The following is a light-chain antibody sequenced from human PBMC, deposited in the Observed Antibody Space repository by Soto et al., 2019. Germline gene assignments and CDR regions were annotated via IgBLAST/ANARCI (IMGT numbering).Light chain of an antibody. CDR3: QQGYGTPYT. J-gene: IGKJ3*01. V-gene: IGKV1-39*01. CDR2: AAS. CDR1: QSISSY. Sequence: DIQMTQSPSSLSASVGDRVTITCRASQSISSYLNWYQPKPGKAPKLLIYAASSLQSGVPSRFSGSRAGTDVALTISSRQPEDVATYYCQQGYGTPYTCGPGTKVDIK.